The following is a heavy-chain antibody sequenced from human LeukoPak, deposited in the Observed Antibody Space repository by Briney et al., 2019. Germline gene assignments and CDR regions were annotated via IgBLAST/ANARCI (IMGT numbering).Heavy chain of an antibody. CDR1: GYTFTSYG. J-gene: IGHJ4*02. CDR3: AREGGWLQSAYYFDY. V-gene: IGHV1-46*01. D-gene: IGHD5-24*01. CDR2: INPSGGST. Sequence: ASVKVSCKASGYTFTSYGISWVRQAPGQGLEWMGIINPSGGSTSYAQKFQGRVTMTRDTSTSTVYMELSSLRSEDTAVYYCAREGGWLQSAYYFDYWGQGTLVTVSS.